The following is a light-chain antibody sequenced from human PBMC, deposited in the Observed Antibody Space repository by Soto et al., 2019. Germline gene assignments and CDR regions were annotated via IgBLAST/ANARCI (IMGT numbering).Light chain of an antibody. CDR1: SSDVGAYNF. CDR3: SSYAGSNNFGV. J-gene: IGLJ1*01. Sequence: QSALTQPPSASGSPGQSVTISCTGTSSDVGAYNFVSWYQQYPGKAPKLMIYEVSKRPSGVPDRFSGSKSGNTASLTVSGLQADDEADYYCSSYAGSNNFGVFGTGTKLT. V-gene: IGLV2-8*01. CDR2: EVS.